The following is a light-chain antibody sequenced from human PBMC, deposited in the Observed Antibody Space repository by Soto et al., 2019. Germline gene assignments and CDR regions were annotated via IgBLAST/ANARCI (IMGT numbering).Light chain of an antibody. CDR3: QSYDISNQV. V-gene: IGLV6-57*04. J-gene: IGLJ6*01. CDR2: EDN. Sequence: NFMLTQPHSVSESPGKTVTISCTRSSGSIASNYVQWYQQRPGSAPTTVIYEDNQRPSGVPDRFSGSIDSSSNSASLTISGLKTEDEADYYCQSYDISNQVFGSGTKLAVL. CDR1: SGSIASNY.